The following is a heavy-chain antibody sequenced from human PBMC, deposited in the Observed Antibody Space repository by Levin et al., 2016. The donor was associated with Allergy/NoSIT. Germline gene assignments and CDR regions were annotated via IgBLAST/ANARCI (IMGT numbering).Heavy chain of an antibody. Sequence: SGPTLVKPTQTLTLTCTFSGFSLSTSGVGVGWIRQPPGKALEWLALIYWNDDKRYSPSLKSRLTITKDTSKNQVVLTMTNMDPVDTATYYCAHPSSGWTGGYYFDYWGQGTLVTVSS. CDR3: AHPSSGWTGGYYFDY. CDR2: IYWNDDK. CDR1: GFSLSTSGVG. D-gene: IGHD6-19*01. V-gene: IGHV2-5*01. J-gene: IGHJ4*02.